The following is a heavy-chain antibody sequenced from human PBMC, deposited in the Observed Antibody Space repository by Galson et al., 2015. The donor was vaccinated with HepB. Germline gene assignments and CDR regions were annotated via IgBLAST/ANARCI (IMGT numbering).Heavy chain of an antibody. CDR1: GYTFTGYY. V-gene: IGHV1-2*02. Sequence: SVKVSCKASGYTFTGYYMHWVRQAPGQGLERMGWINPNSGGTNYAQKFQGRVTMTRDTSISTAYMELSRLRSDDTAVYYCARAWIQLWSGFDYWGQGTLVTVSS. D-gene: IGHD5-18*01. CDR3: ARAWIQLWSGFDY. J-gene: IGHJ4*02. CDR2: INPNSGGT.